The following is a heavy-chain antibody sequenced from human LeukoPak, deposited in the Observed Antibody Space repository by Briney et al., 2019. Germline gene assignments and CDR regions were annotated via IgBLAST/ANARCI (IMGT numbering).Heavy chain of an antibody. Sequence: PGGSLRLSCVASGFTFSSFAMAWVRQAPGKGLEWVASVIGDGRHKYYIESVKGHFTVSRDNSKNTVYLQMTSLRPVATAIYYCARVRFGSEWYSSDAFAFWGQGTMVTVAS. J-gene: IGHJ3*01. CDR2: VIGDGRHK. V-gene: IGHV3-23*01. CDR1: GFTFSSFA. CDR3: ARVRFGSEWYSSDAFAF. D-gene: IGHD6-19*01.